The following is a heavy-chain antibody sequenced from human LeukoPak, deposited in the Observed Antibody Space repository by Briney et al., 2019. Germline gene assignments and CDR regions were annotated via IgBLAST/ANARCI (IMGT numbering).Heavy chain of an antibody. J-gene: IGHJ2*01. CDR1: GGSFSGYY. D-gene: IGHD2-8*02. CDR3: AGYREYWDWHFDL. V-gene: IGHV4-34*01. Sequence: AETLSLTCAVYGGSFSGYYWSWIRQPPGKGLEWIGEINHSGSTKYNPSLKSRVPISVDTSKNQFSLKVNSVTAADTAVYYCAGYREYWDWHFDLWGSGAPVTVSP. CDR2: INHSGST.